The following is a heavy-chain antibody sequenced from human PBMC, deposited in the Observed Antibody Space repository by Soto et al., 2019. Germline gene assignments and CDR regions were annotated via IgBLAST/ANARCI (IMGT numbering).Heavy chain of an antibody. CDR3: ARGYYYDSSGSLPTDY. J-gene: IGHJ4*02. D-gene: IGHD3-22*01. CDR2: IYYSGST. CDR1: GGSISSGDYY. Sequence: QVQLQESGPGLVKPSQTLSLTCTVSGGSISSGDYYWSWIRQPPGKGLEWLGYIYYSGSTYYNQSLKSRVTISVDTSKNQFSLKLSSVTAADTAVYYCARGYYYDSSGSLPTDYWGQGTLVTVSS. V-gene: IGHV4-30-4*01.